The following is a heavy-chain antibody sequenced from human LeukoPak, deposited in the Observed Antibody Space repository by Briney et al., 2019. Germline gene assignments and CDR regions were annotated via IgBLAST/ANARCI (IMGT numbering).Heavy chain of an antibody. Sequence: GGSLRLSCAASGFTFSSHSMNWVRQAPGKGLEWVSSISSSSSYIYYADSVKGRFTISRDNSKNTLYLQMNSLRAEDTAVYYCAKDLPGDLGYWGQGTLVTVSS. J-gene: IGHJ4*02. V-gene: IGHV3-21*01. CDR2: ISSSSSYI. CDR1: GFTFSSHS. D-gene: IGHD3-16*01. CDR3: AKDLPGDLGY.